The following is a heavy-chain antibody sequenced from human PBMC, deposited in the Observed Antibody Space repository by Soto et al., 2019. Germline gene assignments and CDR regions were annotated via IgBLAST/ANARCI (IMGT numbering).Heavy chain of an antibody. CDR3: TSLMGRGGMWLDY. CDR2: INQDGSEK. CDR1: GFSFSSYS. V-gene: IGHV3-7*05. Sequence: GGSLRLSCAASGFSFSSYSMSWVRQAPGKGLEWVANINQDGSEKYYVDSVKGRFTISRDNAENSLYLQMSSLSAEDTAVYYCTSLMGRGGMWLDYRGQGALVTVSS. D-gene: IGHD2-8*01. J-gene: IGHJ4*02.